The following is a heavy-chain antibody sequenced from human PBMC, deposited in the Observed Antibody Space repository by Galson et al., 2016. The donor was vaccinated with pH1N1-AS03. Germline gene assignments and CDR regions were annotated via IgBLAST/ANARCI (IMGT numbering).Heavy chain of an antibody. J-gene: IGHJ4*02. CDR3: ARGPFSYANYWFPPPDY. CDR2: ISGNGFST. CDR1: GFTFSSYA. V-gene: IGHV3-64*01. D-gene: IGHD4/OR15-4a*01. Sequence: SLRLSCAVGGFTFSSYAMFWLRQAPGKGLEYVSAISGNGFSTYYANSVKDRFTVSRDNSKNTLYLQMGSLRVEDMAVYYWARGPFSYANYWFPPPDYWGQGTLVTVSS.